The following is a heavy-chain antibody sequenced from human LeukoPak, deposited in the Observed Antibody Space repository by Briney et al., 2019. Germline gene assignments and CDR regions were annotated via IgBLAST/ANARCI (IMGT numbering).Heavy chain of an antibody. Sequence: GGSLRLSCAASGFTFSNAWMSWVRQDPGKGLEWVGRIKSKTDGGTTDYAAPVKGRFTISRDDSKNTLYLQMNSLKTEDTAVYYCTTKIYNWNDRNWFDPWGQGTLVTVSS. CDR3: TTKIYNWNDRNWFDP. D-gene: IGHD1-1*01. CDR1: GFTFSNAW. V-gene: IGHV3-15*01. CDR2: IKSKTDGGTT. J-gene: IGHJ5*02.